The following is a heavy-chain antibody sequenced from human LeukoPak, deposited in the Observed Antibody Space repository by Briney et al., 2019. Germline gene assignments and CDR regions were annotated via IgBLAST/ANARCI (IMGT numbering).Heavy chain of an antibody. J-gene: IGHJ6*04. V-gene: IGHV1-69*06. D-gene: IGHD1-1*01. CDR3: ASTRRPLPPYYYYYGMDV. Sequence: ASVKVSWKASGGTFSSYAVSWVRQAPGQGLEWMGGIIPIFGTANYAQKFQGRVTITADKSTSTAYMGLSSLRSEDTAVYYCASTRRPLPPYYYYYGMDVWGKGTTVTVSS. CDR2: IIPIFGTA. CDR1: GGTFSSYA.